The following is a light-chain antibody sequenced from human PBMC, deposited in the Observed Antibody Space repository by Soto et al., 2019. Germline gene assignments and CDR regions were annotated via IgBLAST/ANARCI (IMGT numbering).Light chain of an antibody. J-gene: IGLJ1*01. CDR3: AAWDDSLSGFYV. CDR1: SSNIGSNY. Sequence: QSALTQPPSASGTPGQRVTISCSGSSSNIGSNYLYWYQQLPGTAPKLLIYRNNQRPSGVPDRFSGSKSGTSASLAISGLRSEDEADYYCAAWDDSLSGFYVFGTGTKVTVL. V-gene: IGLV1-47*01. CDR2: RNN.